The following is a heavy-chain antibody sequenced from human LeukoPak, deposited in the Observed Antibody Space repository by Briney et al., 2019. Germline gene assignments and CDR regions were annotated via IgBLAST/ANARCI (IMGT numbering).Heavy chain of an antibody. J-gene: IGHJ4*02. CDR2: ISAYNHNT. D-gene: IGHD2-2*01. CDR3: ARDLLFCDTMRCYAGDFDY. CDR1: GYSFINFG. Sequence: ASVKVSCKASGYSFINFGLSWVRQAPGQGLEWMGWISAYNHNTNYAQKFQGRVTMTIDTSTTTVYMELRSLRSDATAVYYCARDLLFCDTMRCYAGDFDYWGRGPPVPVSS. V-gene: IGHV1-18*01.